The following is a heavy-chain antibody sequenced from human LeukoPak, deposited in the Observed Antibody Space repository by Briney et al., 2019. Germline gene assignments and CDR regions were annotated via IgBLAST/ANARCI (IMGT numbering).Heavy chain of an antibody. Sequence: GGSLRLSCAASGFTFSSYGMHWVRQAPGKGLEWVAFIRYDGSNKYYADSVKGRFTISRDNSKNTLYLQMNSLRAEDTAVYYCAKLEDPTIFGVVIIQGDAFDIWGQGTMVTVSS. D-gene: IGHD3-3*01. CDR3: AKLEDPTIFGVVIIQGDAFDI. CDR2: IRYDGSNK. V-gene: IGHV3-30*02. J-gene: IGHJ3*02. CDR1: GFTFSSYG.